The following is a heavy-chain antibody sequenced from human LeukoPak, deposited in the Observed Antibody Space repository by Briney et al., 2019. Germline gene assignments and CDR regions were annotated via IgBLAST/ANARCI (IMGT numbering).Heavy chain of an antibody. V-gene: IGHV3-7*04. J-gene: IGHJ4*02. CDR2: IKQDGSEK. D-gene: IGHD4-17*01. Sequence: GGSLRLSCAASGFTFSSYWMSWVRQAPGKGLEWVADIKQDGSEKKYVDSLKGRFTISRDNAKNSLYLQMNSLRAEDTAVYYCARGDYADYEWGQGTLVTVSS. CDR3: ARGDYADYE. CDR1: GFTFSSYW.